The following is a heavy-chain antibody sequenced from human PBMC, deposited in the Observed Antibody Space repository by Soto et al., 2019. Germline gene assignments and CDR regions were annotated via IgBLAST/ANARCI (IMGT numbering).Heavy chain of an antibody. D-gene: IGHD5-12*01. V-gene: IGHV3-74*01. J-gene: IGHJ3*01. CDR3: VRDRDGYNF. CDR1: GFTFSTFV. CDR2: INNAGSDT. Sequence: EVQLVESGGGLVQPGGSLRLSCAASGFTFSTFVMHWVRQAPGNGLVWVSRINNAGSDTRYADSVKGRFTISSDNARNTLYLQMSSLRADDTAVYFCVRDRDGYNFWGQGTMVTVSS.